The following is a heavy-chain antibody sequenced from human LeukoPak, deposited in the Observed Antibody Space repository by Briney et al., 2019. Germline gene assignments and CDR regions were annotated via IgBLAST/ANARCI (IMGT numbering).Heavy chain of an antibody. D-gene: IGHD3-9*01. CDR1: GYSFTSYW. J-gene: IGHJ3*02. CDR2: IYPGDSDT. V-gene: IGHV5-51*01. CDR3: ARLGRSAYDILTGYYRGVGAFDI. Sequence: GESLKISCKGSGYSFTSYWIGWVRQMPGKGLEWMGIIYPGDSDTRYSPSFQGQVTISADKSISTAYLQWSSLKASDTAMYYCARLGRSAYDILTGYYRGVGAFDIWGQGTMVTVSS.